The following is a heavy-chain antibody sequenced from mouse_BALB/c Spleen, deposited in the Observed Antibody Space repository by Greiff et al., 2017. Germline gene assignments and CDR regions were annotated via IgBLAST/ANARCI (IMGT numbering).Heavy chain of an antibody. Sequence: QVQLKESGAELAKPGASVKMSCKASGYTFTSYWMHWVKQRPGQGLEWIGYINPSTGYTEYNQKFKDKATLTADKSSSTAYMQLSSLTSEDSAVYYCARRGNYYRYDPFFDYWGQGTTLTVSS. V-gene: IGHV1-7*01. J-gene: IGHJ2*01. CDR3: ARRGNYYRYDPFFDY. CDR2: INPSTGYT. CDR1: GYTFTSYW. D-gene: IGHD2-14*01.